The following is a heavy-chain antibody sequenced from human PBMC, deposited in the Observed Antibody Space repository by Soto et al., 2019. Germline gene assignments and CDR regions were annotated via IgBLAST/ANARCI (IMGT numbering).Heavy chain of an antibody. J-gene: IGHJ4*02. CDR2: IKSKVDSATT. Sequence: EVQLVESGGGLVKPGGSLRISCAASGFTFSNAWMSWVGQAPGKGLEWVGRIKSKVDSATTDYAAPVKGRFSISRDDSRNTLYLQMNSLKIEDTAVYYCTTDDPINRNWGQGTLVTVSS. CDR1: GFTFSNAW. CDR3: TTDDPINRN. V-gene: IGHV3-15*01.